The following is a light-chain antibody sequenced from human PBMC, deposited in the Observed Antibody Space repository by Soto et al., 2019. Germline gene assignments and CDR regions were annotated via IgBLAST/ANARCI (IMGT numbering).Light chain of an antibody. J-gene: IGKJ1*01. CDR2: KAS. CDR1: QNITTW. Sequence: DIQMTQSPSTLSASAGDTVTITCLASQNITTWLAWYLQKPGKAPKLLIYKASTLETGAPSRFSGSGSGTEFTLTIRSLQPDEFATYYCQHYNSPWRFGQGTRVDIK. CDR3: QHYNSPWR. V-gene: IGKV1-5*03.